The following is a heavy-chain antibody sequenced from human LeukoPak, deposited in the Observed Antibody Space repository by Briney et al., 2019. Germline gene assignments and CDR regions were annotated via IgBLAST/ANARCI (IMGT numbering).Heavy chain of an antibody. J-gene: IGHJ4*02. CDR1: GFIVKSYG. CDR2: ISGRGDIT. CDR3: AKVSLAGYNSGAHFDC. D-gene: IGHD6-19*01. Sequence: GGSLRLSCAASGFIVKSYGMRWVRQAPGMGLEWVSSISGRGDITYFADSMKGRFTISRDNSKSTLYLQLNSLRADDTAVYFCAKVSLAGYNSGAHFDCWGQGTLVTVSS. V-gene: IGHV3-23*01.